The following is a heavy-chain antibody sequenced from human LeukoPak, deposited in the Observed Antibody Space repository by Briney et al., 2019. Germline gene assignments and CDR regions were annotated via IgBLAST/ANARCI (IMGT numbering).Heavy chain of an antibody. V-gene: IGHV3-9*01. D-gene: IGHD3-22*01. Sequence: SLRLSCAASGFTFDDYAMHWVRQAPGKGLEWVSGISWNSGSIGYADSVKGRFTISRDNAKNSLYLQMNSLRAEDTALYYCAKSYDSSGYYYLYYFDYWGQGTLVTVSS. CDR1: GFTFDDYA. CDR2: ISWNSGSI. J-gene: IGHJ4*02. CDR3: AKSYDSSGYYYLYYFDY.